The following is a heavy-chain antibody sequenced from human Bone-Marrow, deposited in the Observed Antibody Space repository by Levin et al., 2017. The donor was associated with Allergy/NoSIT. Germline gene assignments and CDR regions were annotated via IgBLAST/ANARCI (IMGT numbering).Heavy chain of an antibody. Sequence: PGGSLRLSCSASGFTFYNYNMHWVRQTPGKGLEWVSSISVTGSYIYYADSVKGRLTISRANTKNSLSLQMNSLRAEDTAVYYCARDPMTCSGGGCYHSDYWGRGALVTVSS. D-gene: IGHD2-15*01. V-gene: IGHV3-21*01. CDR1: GFTFYNYN. J-gene: IGHJ4*02. CDR2: ISVTGSYI. CDR3: ARDPMTCSGGGCYHSDY.